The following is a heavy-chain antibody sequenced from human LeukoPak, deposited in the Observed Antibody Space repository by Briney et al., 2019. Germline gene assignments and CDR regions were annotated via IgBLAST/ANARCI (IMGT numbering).Heavy chain of an antibody. V-gene: IGHV1-8*03. Sequence: ASGKVSCKASGYTFSSYDVNWVRQATGQGLEWMGWMNPNSGNTGYAQKFLGRVTISRNTSITTAYMELSGLTSEDTAVYYCATYSGYAQWGQGTLVTVSS. D-gene: IGHD5-12*01. CDR3: ATYSGYAQ. CDR1: GYTFSSYD. CDR2: MNPNSGNT. J-gene: IGHJ4*02.